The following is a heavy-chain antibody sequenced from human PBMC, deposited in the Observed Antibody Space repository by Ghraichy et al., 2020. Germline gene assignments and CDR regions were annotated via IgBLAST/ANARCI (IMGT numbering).Heavy chain of an antibody. D-gene: IGHD6-19*01. V-gene: IGHV3-7*01. CDR3: ATSHHSSAGV. J-gene: IGHJ4*02. CDR2: INQDGSDN. Sequence: GESLNISCAASEVTSNSWMSWVRQPPGKGLEWVVHINQDGSDNYYEDSVKGRLTISRDNADKSLYLQMSSLQAEGMAVYYCATSHHSSAGVWGQGTLVTV. CDR1: EVTSNSW.